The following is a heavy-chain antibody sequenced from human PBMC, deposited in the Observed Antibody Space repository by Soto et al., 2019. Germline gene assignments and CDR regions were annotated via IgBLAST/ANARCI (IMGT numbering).Heavy chain of an antibody. D-gene: IGHD6-13*01. CDR1: GYTFTSYD. Sequence: QVQLVQSGAEVKKPGASVKVSCKASGYTFTSYDINWVRQATGQGLEWMGWMNPNSGNTGYAQKFQGRVTMTRNTSIITAYMELSSMRSEDTAVYYCARGPGSCYYYYMDVWGKGTTVTVSS. CDR2: MNPNSGNT. CDR3: ARGPGSCYYYYMDV. V-gene: IGHV1-8*01. J-gene: IGHJ6*03.